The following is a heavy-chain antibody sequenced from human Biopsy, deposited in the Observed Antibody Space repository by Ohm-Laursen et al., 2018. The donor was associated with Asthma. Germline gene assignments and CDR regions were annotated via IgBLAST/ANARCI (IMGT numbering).Heavy chain of an antibody. J-gene: IGHJ4*02. CDR2: IYHSGST. CDR1: GGSISSGGYS. Sequence: TLSLTCVVSGGSISSGGYSWSWIRQPPGKGLEWIGYIYHSGSTYYNPSLKSRVTISVDRSKNQFSLKLSSVTAADTAVYYCGRVKDGYNFDYWGQGTLVTVSS. CDR3: GRVKDGYNFDY. D-gene: IGHD5-24*01. V-gene: IGHV4-30-2*01.